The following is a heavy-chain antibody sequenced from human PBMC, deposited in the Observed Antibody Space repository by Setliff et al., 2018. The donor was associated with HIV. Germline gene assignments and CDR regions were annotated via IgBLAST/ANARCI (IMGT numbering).Heavy chain of an antibody. D-gene: IGHD1-26*01. CDR1: GFNVTLND. V-gene: IGHV3-21*01. CDR3: ARVKPHLRRSGSYWIVDY. Sequence: PGGSLRLSCAASGFNVTLNDMSWVRQAPGKGLEWVSSISSNSSYIYYADSVKGRFTISRDNAKNSLYLQMNSLRAEDTAVYHCARVKPHLRRSGSYWIVDYWGQGTLVTVSS. J-gene: IGHJ4*02. CDR2: ISSNSSYI.